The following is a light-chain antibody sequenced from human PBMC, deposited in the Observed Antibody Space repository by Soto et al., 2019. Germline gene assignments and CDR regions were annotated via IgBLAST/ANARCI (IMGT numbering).Light chain of an antibody. Sequence: EIVMTQSPATLSVSPGERATLSCRASQSVSSNLAWYQHKPGQAPRLLIYGASTRATGIPARFSGSGSGTEITLTISSLHSEDFAVYYCQQYNNWPLWTFGQGTKVHI. CDR3: QQYNNWPLWT. V-gene: IGKV3-15*01. CDR1: QSVSSN. CDR2: GAS. J-gene: IGKJ1*01.